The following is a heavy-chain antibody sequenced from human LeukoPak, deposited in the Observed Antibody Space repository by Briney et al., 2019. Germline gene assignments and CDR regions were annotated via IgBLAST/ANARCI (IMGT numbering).Heavy chain of an antibody. CDR1: GFAFDTHA. V-gene: IGHV3-23*01. D-gene: IGHD6-19*01. CDR2: ISGSGDRT. CDR3: AKDRQKWQWLVMYYFDS. J-gene: IGHJ4*02. Sequence: GGSLRLSCAASGFAFDTHAMSWVRQAPGKGLEWVSAISGSGDRTHYADSVKGRFTISRDSSKNTLYLQLHSLRAEDTAIYYCAKDRQKWQWLVMYYFDSWGQGTLVTVSS.